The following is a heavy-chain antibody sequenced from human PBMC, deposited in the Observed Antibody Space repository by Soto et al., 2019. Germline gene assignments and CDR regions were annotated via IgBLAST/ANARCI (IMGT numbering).Heavy chain of an antibody. D-gene: IGHD6-6*01. CDR3: ARTPRLLDS. Sequence: PGGSLTLSCAASGFTFSNSWMNCVRQAPGKGLEWLAYISADGSETNHVDSVKGRFTISRDNAKNSLYLKMNSLRAEDTAVYYCARTPRLLDSWGQGTLVTVSS. V-gene: IGHV3-7*01. J-gene: IGHJ4*02. CDR1: GFTFSNSW. CDR2: ISADGSET.